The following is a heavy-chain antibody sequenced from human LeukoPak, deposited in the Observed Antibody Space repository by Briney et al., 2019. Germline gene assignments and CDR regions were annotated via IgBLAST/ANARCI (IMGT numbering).Heavy chain of an antibody. CDR1: GFTFSSYA. V-gene: IGHV3-7*01. D-gene: IGHD3-16*01. CDR2: IKQDGSEK. Sequence: GGSLRLSCAASGFTFSSYAMSWVRQAPGKGLEWVANIKQDGSEKYYVDSVKGQFTISRDNAKNSLYLQMNSLRAEDTAVYYCARIRVWAWGQGTLVTVSS. J-gene: IGHJ5*02. CDR3: ARIRVWA.